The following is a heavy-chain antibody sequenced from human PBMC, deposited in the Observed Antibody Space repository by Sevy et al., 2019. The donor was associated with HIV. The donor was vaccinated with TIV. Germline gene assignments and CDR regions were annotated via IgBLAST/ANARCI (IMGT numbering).Heavy chain of an antibody. V-gene: IGHV3-30*03. Sequence: GGSLRLSCIGSGFSFSYYGIHWVRQAPGKGLEWVAVISYDGSNKYYADSVKGRFTISRDNSKNTLYLQMNSLRAEDTAVYYCARDPAHNPAVAGHFDYWGQGTLVTVSS. CDR1: GFSFSYYG. CDR2: ISYDGSNK. CDR3: ARDPAHNPAVAGHFDY. J-gene: IGHJ4*02. D-gene: IGHD6-19*01.